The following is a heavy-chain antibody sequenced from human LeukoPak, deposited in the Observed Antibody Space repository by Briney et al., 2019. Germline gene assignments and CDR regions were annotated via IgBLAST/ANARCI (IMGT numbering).Heavy chain of an antibody. D-gene: IGHD2-2*01. Sequence: GGSLRLSCVASGFTFNNYSMTWVRQAPGKGLEWVANIKQDGSEKYYVDSVKGRFTISRDSTKNSLYLQMNSLRAEDTAVYYCAKDRTNQLLCQGDYWGQGTLVTVSS. V-gene: IGHV3-7*03. J-gene: IGHJ4*02. CDR1: GFTFNNYS. CDR3: AKDRTNQLLCQGDY. CDR2: IKQDGSEK.